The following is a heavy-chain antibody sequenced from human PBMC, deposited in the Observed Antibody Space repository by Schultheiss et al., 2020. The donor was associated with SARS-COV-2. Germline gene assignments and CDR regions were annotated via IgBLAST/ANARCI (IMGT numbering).Heavy chain of an antibody. V-gene: IGHV4-61*02. J-gene: IGHJ4*02. Sequence: SETLSLTCTVSGGSISSGSYYWSWIRQPAGKGLEWIGRIYTSGSTNYNPSLKSRVTISVDTSKNQFSLKLSSVTAADTAVYYCASSDSGTAMGWGQGTLVTVS. CDR3: ASSDSGTAMG. CDR1: GGSISSGSYY. CDR2: IYTSGST. D-gene: IGHD1-1*01.